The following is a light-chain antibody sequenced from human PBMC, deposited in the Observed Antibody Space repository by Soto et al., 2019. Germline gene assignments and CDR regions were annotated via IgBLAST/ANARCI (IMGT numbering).Light chain of an antibody. J-gene: IGKJ2*01. CDR3: QQYDNLYI. CDR2: DAS. Sequence: DIQMTQSPSSLSASVGDRVTITCQASQDISNYLNWYQQKPGKAPKLLIYDASNLETGVPSRFSGSGSGTDFTFTISSLQPEDIATYYCQQYDNLYIFGQGTKADI. V-gene: IGKV1-33*01. CDR1: QDISNY.